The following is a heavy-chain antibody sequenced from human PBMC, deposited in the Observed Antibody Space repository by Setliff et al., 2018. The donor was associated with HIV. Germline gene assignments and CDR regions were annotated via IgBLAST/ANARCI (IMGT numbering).Heavy chain of an antibody. J-gene: IGHJ3*02. CDR1: GYTLTELS. D-gene: IGHD6-25*01. CDR3: VTQRGSGSDPFDI. V-gene: IGHV1-24*01. CDR2: FDPQDDET. Sequence: ASVKVSCKVSGYTLTELSRHWVRQAPGKGLEWIGSFDPQDDETIYAQNFQGRVTMTEDTSTDTAYMELSSLRSEDTAVYYCVTQRGSGSDPFDIWGPGTMVTVSS.